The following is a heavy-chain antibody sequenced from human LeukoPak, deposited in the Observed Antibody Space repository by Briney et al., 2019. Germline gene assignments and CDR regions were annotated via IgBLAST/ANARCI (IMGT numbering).Heavy chain of an antibody. CDR3: AKSYPGSEYYGMDV. CDR1: GLTFDDDV. V-gene: IGHV3-9*01. CDR2: IFWSSGRV. J-gene: IGHJ6*02. Sequence: GRSLRPSCAASGLTFDDDVIHWVRQTPGKGLEWISGIFWSSGRVVYAESVKGRFTISRDNAKKSLYLQMNSLRGEDTAFYYCAKSYPGSEYYGMDVWGQGTTVIVSS. D-gene: IGHD3-10*01.